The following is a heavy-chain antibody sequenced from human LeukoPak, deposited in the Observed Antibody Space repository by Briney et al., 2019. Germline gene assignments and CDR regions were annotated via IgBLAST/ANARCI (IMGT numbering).Heavy chain of an antibody. J-gene: IGHJ3*02. V-gene: IGHV1-24*01. D-gene: IGHD3-16*01. CDR3: ATGVVAPGAFDI. CDR2: FDPEDGET. CDR1: GYTLTELS. Sequence: ASVKVSFKVSGYTLTELSMHWVRQAPGKGLEWMGGFDPEDGETIYAQKFQGRVTMTEDTSTDTAYMELSSLRSEDTAVYYCATGVVAPGAFDIWGQGTMVTVSS.